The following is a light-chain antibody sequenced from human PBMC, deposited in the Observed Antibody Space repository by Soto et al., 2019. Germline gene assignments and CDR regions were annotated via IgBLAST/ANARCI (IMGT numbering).Light chain of an antibody. CDR3: CSYAGSSGGV. CDR2: EGS. Sequence: QSALTQPASVSGSPGQSITISCTGTSSDVGSYNLVSWYQQHPGKAPKLMIYEGSKRPSGVSNRFSGSKSDNTASLTISGLQAEDEANYYCCSYAGSSGGVFGGGTKLTVL. CDR1: SSDVGSYNL. V-gene: IGLV2-23*01. J-gene: IGLJ3*02.